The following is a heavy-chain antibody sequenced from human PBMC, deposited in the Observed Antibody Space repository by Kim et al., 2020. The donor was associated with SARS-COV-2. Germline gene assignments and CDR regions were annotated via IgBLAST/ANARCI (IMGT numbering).Heavy chain of an antibody. J-gene: IGHJ4*02. D-gene: IGHD3-3*01. Sequence: YAASVKGRFSISRDDSKSIAYLQMNSLKTEDTAVYYCTRDDFWSGYYTFWGQGTLVTVSS. CDR3: TRDDFWSGYYTF. V-gene: IGHV3-49*02.